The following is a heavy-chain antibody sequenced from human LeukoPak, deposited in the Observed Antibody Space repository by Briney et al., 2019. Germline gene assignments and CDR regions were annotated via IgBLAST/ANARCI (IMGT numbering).Heavy chain of an antibody. Sequence: SETLSLTCAVYGGSFSDYYWTWIRQPPGKGLEWIGEINHSGSTNYNPSLKSRVTITVDTSKNQFSLKLSSVTAADTAVYYCAKGMDVWGQGTTVTVSS. V-gene: IGHV4-34*01. CDR3: AKGMDV. CDR2: INHSGST. CDR1: GGSFSDYY. J-gene: IGHJ6*02.